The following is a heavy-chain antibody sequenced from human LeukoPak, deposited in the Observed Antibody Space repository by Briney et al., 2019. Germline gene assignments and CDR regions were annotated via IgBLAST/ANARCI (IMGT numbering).Heavy chain of an antibody. J-gene: IGHJ4*02. CDR1: GFRFDSFY. CDR2: ISASGAVP. Sequence: GGSLRLSCAASGFRFDSFYMGWIRQVPREGLDYIALISASGAVPYYAESVEGRFTISRDNAKNSVSLQMNSLSADDTAIYYCARSLIVASEDYWGQGTQVIVSS. V-gene: IGHV3-11*04. CDR3: ARSLIVASEDY. D-gene: IGHD3-22*01.